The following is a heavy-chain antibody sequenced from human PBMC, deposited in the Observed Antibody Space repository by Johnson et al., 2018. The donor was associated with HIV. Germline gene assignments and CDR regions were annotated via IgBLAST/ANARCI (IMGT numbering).Heavy chain of an antibody. J-gene: IGHJ3*02. V-gene: IGHV3-30*04. Sequence: QVQLVESGGGVVQPGRSLRLSCAASGFTFSSYAMHWVRQAPGKGLEWVAVISYDGSNKYYADSVKGRFTISRDNSKNTLYLQMNSLRAEDTAVYYCARCDSGSFTLGAFDIWGQGTVVTVSS. D-gene: IGHD1-26*01. CDR1: GFTFSSYA. CDR2: ISYDGSNK. CDR3: ARCDSGSFTLGAFDI.